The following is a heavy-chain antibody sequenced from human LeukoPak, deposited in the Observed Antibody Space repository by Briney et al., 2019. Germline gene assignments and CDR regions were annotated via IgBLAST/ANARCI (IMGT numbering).Heavy chain of an antibody. D-gene: IGHD4-23*01. J-gene: IGHJ4*02. CDR1: GYTFTTYW. CDR2: IYPGDSDT. CDR3: AKAGGNSGGPFFDY. V-gene: IGHV5-51*01. Sequence: AGESLKISCKGFGYTFTTYWIGWVRQMPGKGLEWMGIIYPGDSDTRYSPSFQGQVTISADKSIGTAYLQWSSLKASDTAMYYYAKAGGNSGGPFFDYWGQGTLVTVSS.